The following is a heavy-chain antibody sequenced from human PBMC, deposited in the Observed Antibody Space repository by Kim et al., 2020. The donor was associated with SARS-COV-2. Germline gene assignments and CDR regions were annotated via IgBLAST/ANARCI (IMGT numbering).Heavy chain of an antibody. CDR2: NP. V-gene: IGHV7-4-1*02. CDR3: ARVGSSLGFDY. Sequence: NPTCAQRFTGRFVFSLDTSVSTAYLKISRLKAEDTAVYYCARVGSSLGFDYWGQGTLVTVSS. D-gene: IGHD6-6*01. J-gene: IGHJ4*02.